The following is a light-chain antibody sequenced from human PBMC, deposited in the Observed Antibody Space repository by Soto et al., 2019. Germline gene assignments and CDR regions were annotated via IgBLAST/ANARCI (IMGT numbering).Light chain of an antibody. J-gene: IGKJ1*01. Sequence: DIQMTQSPSSLSESAGDRVTITCRASQGISTYLNWYQQKPGKAPKLLIYAASSLQSGVPSRFSGSGSETDFTLTISSLQPEDFATYSWQQSYNTTWTFGQGTKVEIQ. CDR1: QGISTY. V-gene: IGKV1-39*01. CDR2: AAS. CDR3: QQSYNTTWT.